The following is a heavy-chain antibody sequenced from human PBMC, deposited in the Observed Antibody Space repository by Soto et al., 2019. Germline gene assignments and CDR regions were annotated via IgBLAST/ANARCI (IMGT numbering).Heavy chain of an antibody. J-gene: IGHJ6*03. V-gene: IGHV3-73*01. Sequence: EVQLVESGGGLVQPGGSLKLSCAASWFTFSGSAMHWVRQASGKGLEWVGRIRSKGNNYATAYGASLKGRFTISRDDSKNTAYLQMNSLNTEDTAVYYCSRQASDFWSGKPQYYMDVWGKGTTVTVSS. CDR1: WFTFSGSA. CDR3: SRQASDFWSGKPQYYMDV. D-gene: IGHD3-3*01. CDR2: IRSKGNNYAT.